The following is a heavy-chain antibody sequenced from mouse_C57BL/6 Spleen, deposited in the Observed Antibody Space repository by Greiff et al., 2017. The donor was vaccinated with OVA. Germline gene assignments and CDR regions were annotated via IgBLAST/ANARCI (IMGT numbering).Heavy chain of an antibody. V-gene: IGHV1-12*01. CDR3: ARSADGYYEGAMDY. CDR1: GYTFTSYN. D-gene: IGHD2-3*01. CDR2: IYPGNGDT. J-gene: IGHJ4*01. Sequence: LQQSGAELVRPGASVKMSCKASGYTFTSYNMHWVKQTPRQGLEWIGAIYPGNGDTSYNQKFKGKATLTVDKSSSTAYMQLSSLTSEDSAVYFCARSADGYYEGAMDYWGQGTSVTVSS.